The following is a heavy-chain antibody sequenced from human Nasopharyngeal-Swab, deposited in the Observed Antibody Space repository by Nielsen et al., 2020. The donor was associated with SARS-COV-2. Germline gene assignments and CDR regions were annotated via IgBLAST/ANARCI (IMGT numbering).Heavy chain of an antibody. D-gene: IGHD3-16*01. V-gene: IGHV3-74*03. Sequence: GESLKISCVASGFSISTSAMHWVRQAPGKGLVGVAHIAPDGSHSTYADSVKGRFTISRDNANNTLYLQMNSLRAEDTAVYYCLRDKDYVVDVWGQGTTVTVSS. J-gene: IGHJ6*02. CDR3: LRDKDYVVDV. CDR2: IAPDGSHS. CDR1: GFSISTSA.